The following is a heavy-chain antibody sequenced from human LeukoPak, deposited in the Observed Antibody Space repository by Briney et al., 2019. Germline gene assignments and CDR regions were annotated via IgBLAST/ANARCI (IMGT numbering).Heavy chain of an antibody. Sequence: ASVKVSCKVSGYTLTELSMHWVRQAPGKGLEWMGGFDPEDGETIYAQKFQGRVTMTEDTSTDTAYMELSSLRSEDTAVYYCARVLAAAGPPYYYYYYYMDVWGKGTTVTVSS. D-gene: IGHD6-13*01. J-gene: IGHJ6*03. CDR1: GYTLTELS. CDR3: ARVLAAAGPPYYYYYYYMDV. CDR2: FDPEDGET. V-gene: IGHV1-24*01.